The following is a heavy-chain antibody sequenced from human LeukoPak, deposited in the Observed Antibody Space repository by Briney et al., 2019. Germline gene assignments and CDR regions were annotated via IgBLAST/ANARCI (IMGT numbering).Heavy chain of an antibody. CDR1: GFTFSSYA. CDR3: ARDHDPSGAFDI. J-gene: IGHJ3*02. CDR2: ISYDGSNK. V-gene: IGHV3-30*04. Sequence: PGGSLRLSCAASGFTFSSYAMHWVRQAPGKGLAWVAVISYDGSNKYYEDFVKGRFTISRDNSKNTVYLQMNSLRAEDTAVYYCARDHDPSGAFDIWGQGTMVTVSS.